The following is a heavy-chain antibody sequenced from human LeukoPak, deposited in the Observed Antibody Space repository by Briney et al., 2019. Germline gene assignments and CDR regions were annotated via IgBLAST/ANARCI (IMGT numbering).Heavy chain of an antibody. CDR3: TRGAPVGSSREFDY. J-gene: IGHJ4*02. CDR1: GDSVSINSAA. V-gene: IGHV6-1*01. Sequence: SQTLPLTCDISGDSVSINSAAWNWIRQSPLRGLEWLGRTYYRSKWYNDDAGSGKSQITINPDTSKNQFSLQLNSVTPEDTAVYYCTRGAPVGSSREFDYWGQGTLVTVSS. CDR2: TYYRSKWYN. D-gene: IGHD5-24*01.